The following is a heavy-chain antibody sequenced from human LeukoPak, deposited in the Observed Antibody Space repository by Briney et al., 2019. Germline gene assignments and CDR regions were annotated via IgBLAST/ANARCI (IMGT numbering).Heavy chain of an antibody. Sequence: SETLSLTCAVYGGSFSNYYWSWIRQPPGKGLEWIGEINDSGRINYNPSLMSRVSVSVDTSKNQFSLRLTSVTATDTAVYYCARRWNYGRNYYIDVWGNGATVSVSS. D-gene: IGHD1-7*01. J-gene: IGHJ6*03. CDR3: ARRWNYGRNYYIDV. CDR2: INDSGRI. V-gene: IGHV4-34*01. CDR1: GGSFSNYY.